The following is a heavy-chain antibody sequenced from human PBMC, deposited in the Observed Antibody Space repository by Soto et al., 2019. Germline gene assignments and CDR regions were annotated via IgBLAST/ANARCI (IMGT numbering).Heavy chain of an antibody. CDR2: IIPIFGTA. CDR1: GGTFSSYA. D-gene: IGHD2-15*01. CDR3: ARDQVVVATRYGMDV. J-gene: IGHJ6*02. V-gene: IGHV1-69*01. Sequence: QVQLVQSGAAVKKPGSSVKVSCKASGGTFSSYAISWVRQAPGQGLEWMGGIIPIFGTANYAQKFQGRVTITADEATSTADMELSSLRSEDTVVYYCARDQVVVATRYGMDVRGQGTTVTVSS.